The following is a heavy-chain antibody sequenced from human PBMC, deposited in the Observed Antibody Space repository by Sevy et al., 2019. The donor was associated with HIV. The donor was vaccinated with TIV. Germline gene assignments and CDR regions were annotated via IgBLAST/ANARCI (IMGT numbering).Heavy chain of an antibody. CDR3: AKWGCTNGVCFASDY. CDR1: GFTFSSYG. D-gene: IGHD2-8*01. Sequence: GGSLRLSCAASGFTFSSYGMHWVRQAPGKGLEWVAVISYDGSNKYYADSVKGRFTISRDNSKNTRYLQMNSLRAEDTAVYYCAKWGCTNGVCFASDYWGQGTLVTVSS. CDR2: ISYDGSNK. J-gene: IGHJ4*02. V-gene: IGHV3-30*18.